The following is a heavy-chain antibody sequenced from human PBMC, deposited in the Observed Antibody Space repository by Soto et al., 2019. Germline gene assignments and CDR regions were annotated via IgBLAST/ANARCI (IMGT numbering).Heavy chain of an antibody. V-gene: IGHV1-46*01. Sequence: QVQLVQSGAEVKKPGASVKVSCKASGYTFTSYYMHWVRQAPGQGLEWMGIINPSGGSTSYAQKFPGNVTMTRDTSTSTVYMELSSLRSEDTAVYYCAREEYYDFWSGYLYSYYGMDVWGQGTTVTVSS. D-gene: IGHD3-3*01. J-gene: IGHJ6*02. CDR1: GYTFTSYY. CDR2: INPSGGST. CDR3: AREEYYDFWSGYLYSYYGMDV.